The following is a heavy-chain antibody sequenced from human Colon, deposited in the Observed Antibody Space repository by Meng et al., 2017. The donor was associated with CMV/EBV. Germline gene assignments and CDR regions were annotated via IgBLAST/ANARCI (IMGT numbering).Heavy chain of an antibody. V-gene: IGHV3-30-3*01. CDR1: GFTFSLYN. Sequence: GGSLRLSCAASGFTFSLYNMHWVRQAPGKGLEWIAFISYDGVSKNYADSVKDRFTISRDSSKNTVYLEMNSLRPEDTALYYCARDLGGSGDDWGHGTLVTVSS. CDR3: ARDLGGSGDD. D-gene: IGHD3-10*01. J-gene: IGHJ4*01. CDR2: ISYDGVSK.